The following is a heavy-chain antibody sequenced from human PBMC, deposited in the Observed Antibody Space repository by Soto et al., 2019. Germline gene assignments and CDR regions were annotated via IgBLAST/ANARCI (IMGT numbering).Heavy chain of an antibody. CDR1: GFTFGDYA. Sequence: PGGSLRLSCTASGFTFGDYAMSWVRQAPGKGLEWVGFIRSKAYGGTTEYAASVKGRFTISRDDSKSIAYLQMNSLKTEDTAVYYCTRVLGYCSGGSCSAYYYYYGMDVWGQGTTVTVSS. CDR2: IRSKAYGGTT. D-gene: IGHD2-15*01. V-gene: IGHV3-49*04. CDR3: TRVLGYCSGGSCSAYYYYYGMDV. J-gene: IGHJ6*02.